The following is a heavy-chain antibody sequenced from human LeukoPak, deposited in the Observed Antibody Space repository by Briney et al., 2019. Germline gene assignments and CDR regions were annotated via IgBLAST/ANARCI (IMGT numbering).Heavy chain of an antibody. CDR3: ARVFGST. CDR1: GGSISSYY. V-gene: IGHV4-59*01. J-gene: IGHJ5*02. Sequence: PSETLSLTCTVSGGSISSYYWSWIRQPPGKGLEWMGYIYYSGSTNYNPSLKSRVTISVDTSKNQFSLKLSSVTAADTAVYYCARVFGSTWGQGTLVTVSS. D-gene: IGHD3-10*01. CDR2: IYYSGST.